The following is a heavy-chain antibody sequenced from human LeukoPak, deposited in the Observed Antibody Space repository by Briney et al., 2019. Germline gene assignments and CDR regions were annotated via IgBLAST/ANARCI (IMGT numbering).Heavy chain of an antibody. D-gene: IGHD1-26*01. Sequence: GGSLRLSCAASGFPFSLYAMYWVRQAPGKGLVWVARIHGDGDNISYADSVRGRFTISRDNAKDTLFLHMNSLRPEDTAVYYCARAQVGVPTDLGGQGTLVTVSS. CDR1: GFPFSLYA. CDR2: IHGDGDNI. CDR3: ARAQVGVPTDL. J-gene: IGHJ5*02. V-gene: IGHV3-74*01.